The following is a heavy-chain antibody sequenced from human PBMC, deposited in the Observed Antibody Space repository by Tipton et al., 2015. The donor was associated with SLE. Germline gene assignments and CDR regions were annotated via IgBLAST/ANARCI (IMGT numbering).Heavy chain of an antibody. CDR1: GGSISGYY. J-gene: IGHJ4*02. D-gene: IGHD6-13*01. Sequence: TLSLTCSVSGGSISGYYWSWIRQPAGKGLEGIGRVYSSGSTNYNPPLKNRVTISVDTSKNQFSLKLSSVTAADTAVYYCARRRGSSWYEDYFDYWGQGTLVTVSS. CDR3: ARRRGSSWYEDYFDY. V-gene: IGHV4-4*07. CDR2: VYSSGST.